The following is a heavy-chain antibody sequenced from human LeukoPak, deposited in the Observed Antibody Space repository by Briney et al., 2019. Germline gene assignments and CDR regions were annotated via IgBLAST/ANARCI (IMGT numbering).Heavy chain of an antibody. J-gene: IGHJ3*01. Sequence: GGSLRLSCAASGFSFNIYAMKWVRQAPGKGLEWVSYSDSTGAIYYADSVKGRITISRDNAKNSLYLQMNSLRAEDTAVYYCAKGYSADFWGQGTMVTVSS. V-gene: IGHV3-48*01. CDR1: GFSFNIYA. CDR2: SDSTGAI. D-gene: IGHD3-10*01. CDR3: AKGYSADF.